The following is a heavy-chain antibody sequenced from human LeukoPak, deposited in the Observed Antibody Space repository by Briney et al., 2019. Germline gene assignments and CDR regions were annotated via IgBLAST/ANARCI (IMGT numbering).Heavy chain of an antibody. CDR1: GFIFSSYA. D-gene: IGHD3-3*01. CDR3: ARGGYYDFWSGYPLDY. V-gene: IGHV3-64*01. J-gene: IGHJ4*02. Sequence: GGSLRLSCAASGFIFSSYAMHWVRQAPGKGLEYVSAISSNGGSTYYANSVKGRFTISRDNSKNTLYLQMGSLRAEDMAVYYCARGGYYDFWSGYPLDYWGQGTLVTVSS. CDR2: ISSNGGST.